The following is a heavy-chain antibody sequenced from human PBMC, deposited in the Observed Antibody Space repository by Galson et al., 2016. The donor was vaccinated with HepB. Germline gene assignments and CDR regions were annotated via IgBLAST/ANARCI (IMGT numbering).Heavy chain of an antibody. CDR2: IYGGGTT. V-gene: IGHV3-66*01. J-gene: IGHJ6*02. CDR3: ARGYGMDV. Sequence: SLRLSCAASGFTVSSNYMSWVRQAPGKGLEWVSVIYGGGTTYYADSVKDTFTISRDNYKNTVHLQMTSLRVEDTAVYYCARGYGMDVCGQGTTVTVSS. CDR1: GFTVSSNY.